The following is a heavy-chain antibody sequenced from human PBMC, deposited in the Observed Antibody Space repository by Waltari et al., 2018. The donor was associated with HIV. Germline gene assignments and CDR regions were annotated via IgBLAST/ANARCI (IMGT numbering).Heavy chain of an antibody. CDR2: IYSNTGDT. CDR1: GFSLPGYY. Sequence: QVQMVQSGAEVKKPGASVKVSCTTSGFSLPGYYIHWVRQAPGQGLEWMGWIYSNTGDTNYGLQFEGRVTMTRDTSMRTAYMELRTLRSDDTALYYCARQMTFYDAFDVWGQGTVVTVSS. CDR3: ARQMTFYDAFDV. V-gene: IGHV1-2*02. J-gene: IGHJ3*01.